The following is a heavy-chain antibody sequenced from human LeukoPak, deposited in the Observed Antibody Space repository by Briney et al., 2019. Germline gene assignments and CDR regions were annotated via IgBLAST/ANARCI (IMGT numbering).Heavy chain of an antibody. CDR2: IISSSSYI. D-gene: IGHD3-3*01. CDR1: GFTFSSNS. CDR3: ARYNFWSGSRYGMDV. J-gene: IGHJ6*02. Sequence: PGGSLRLSCAPSGFTFSSNSMNWVRQAPGKGREWVSSIISSSSYIYYADSVKGRFTISRDNAKNSLYLQMNSLRAEDTAVYYCARYNFWSGSRYGMDVWGQGTTVTVSS. V-gene: IGHV3-21*01.